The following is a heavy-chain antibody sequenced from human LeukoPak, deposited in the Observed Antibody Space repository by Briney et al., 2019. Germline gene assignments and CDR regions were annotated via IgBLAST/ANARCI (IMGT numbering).Heavy chain of an antibody. CDR1: GGTFSTYA. CDR3: AGQEHISMVRGRWDIVYYYYMDV. D-gene: IGHD3-10*01. V-gene: IGHV1-69*13. CDR2: IIPIFGTA. Sequence: GASVKVSRKASGGTFSTYAISWVRQAPGQGLEWMGGIIPIFGTAKYAQRFQDRVTITADESTSTAYMELSSLRSEDTALYYCAGQEHISMVRGRWDIVYYYYMDVWGKGTTVTISS. J-gene: IGHJ6*03.